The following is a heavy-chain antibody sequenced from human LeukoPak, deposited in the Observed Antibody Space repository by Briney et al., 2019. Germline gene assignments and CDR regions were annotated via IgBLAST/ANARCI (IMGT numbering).Heavy chain of an antibody. V-gene: IGHV3-21*01. CDR2: ISSSSSYT. D-gene: IGHD1-26*01. CDR1: GFTFSSYS. CDR3: ARDLGGDYFDY. J-gene: IGHJ4*02. Sequence: GGSLRLSCAASGFTFSSYSMNWVRQAPGKGLEWVSSISSSSSYTYYADSVKGRFTISRDNAKNSLYLQMNSLRAEDTAVYYCARDLGGDYFDYWGQGTLVTVSS.